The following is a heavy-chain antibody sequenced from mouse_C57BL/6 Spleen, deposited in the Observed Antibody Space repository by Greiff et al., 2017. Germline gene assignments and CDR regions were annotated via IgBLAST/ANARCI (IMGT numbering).Heavy chain of an antibody. V-gene: IGHV1-82*01. J-gene: IGHJ4*01. CDR1: GYAFSSSW. CDR2: IYPGDGDT. CDR3: ARCGDYAMDY. Sequence: QVQLKESGPELVKPGASVKISCKASGYAFSSSWMNWVKQRPGKGLEWIGRIYPGDGDTNYNGKFKGKATLTADKSSSTAYMQLSSLTSEDSAVYFCARCGDYAMDYWGQGTSVTVSS.